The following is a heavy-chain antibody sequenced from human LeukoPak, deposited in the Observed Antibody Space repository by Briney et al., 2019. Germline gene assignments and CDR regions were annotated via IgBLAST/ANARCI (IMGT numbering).Heavy chain of an antibody. Sequence: SVKVSCKACGGTFSSYAISWLRQAPGQGLEWMGGIILIFGTANYAQKFQGRVTITADESTSTAYMELSSLRSEDTAVYYCARVRGQLGELSYYFDYWGQGTLVTVSS. CDR3: ARVRGQLGELSYYFDY. CDR1: GGTFSSYA. J-gene: IGHJ4*02. D-gene: IGHD3-10*01. V-gene: IGHV1-69*13. CDR2: IILIFGTA.